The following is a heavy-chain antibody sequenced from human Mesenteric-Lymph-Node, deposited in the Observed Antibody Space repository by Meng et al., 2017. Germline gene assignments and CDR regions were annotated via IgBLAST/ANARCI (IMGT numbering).Heavy chain of an antibody. D-gene: IGHD4-17*01. CDR3: ASYGDVTT. V-gene: IGHV3-21*01. J-gene: IGHJ5*02. Sequence: GESLKISCAASGFSFSNYEMNWVRQAPGEGLEWVSSISSSSSYIYYADSVKGRFTISRDNAKNSLYLQMNSLRAEDTAVYYCASYGDVTTWGQGTLVTVSS. CDR2: ISSSSSYI. CDR1: GFSFSNYE.